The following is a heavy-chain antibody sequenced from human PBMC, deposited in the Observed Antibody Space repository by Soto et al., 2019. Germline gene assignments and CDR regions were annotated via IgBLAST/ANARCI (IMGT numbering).Heavy chain of an antibody. CDR3: AKDPYCGGDCSSRDY. Sequence: GGSLRLSCAASGFTFSSYAMSWIRQAPGKGLEWVSAISGSGGSTYYADSVKGRFTISRDNSKNTLYPQMNSLRAEDTAVYYCAKDPYCGGDCSSRDYWGQGTLVTVSS. D-gene: IGHD2-21*02. CDR2: ISGSGGST. V-gene: IGHV3-23*01. CDR1: GFTFSSYA. J-gene: IGHJ4*02.